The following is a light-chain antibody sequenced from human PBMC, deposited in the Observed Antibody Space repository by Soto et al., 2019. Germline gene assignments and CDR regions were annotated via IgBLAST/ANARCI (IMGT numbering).Light chain of an antibody. Sequence: DIQMTQSPASLSASVGDRVTMTCRASQIIAKYLNWYQHKPGKAPKVLISGASSLQSGVPSRFSGSGSGTDVTRTISTLQPEDFATYYCQQSYSTPFTFGPGTKVDIK. CDR2: GAS. V-gene: IGKV1-39*01. CDR1: QIIAKY. J-gene: IGKJ3*01. CDR3: QQSYSTPFT.